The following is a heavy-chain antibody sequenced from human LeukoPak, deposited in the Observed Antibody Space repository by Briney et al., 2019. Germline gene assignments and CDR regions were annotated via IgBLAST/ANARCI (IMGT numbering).Heavy chain of an antibody. V-gene: IGHV3-30-3*01. CDR1: GFTFSSYA. CDR2: ISYDGSNK. Sequence: GGSLRLSCAASGFTFSSYAMHWVRQAPGKGLEWVAVISYDGSNKYYADSVKGRFTISRDNSKNTLYLQMNSLRAEDTAVYYCARGRPHFLYYFDYWGQGTLVTVSS. CDR3: ARGRPHFLYYFDY. J-gene: IGHJ4*02. D-gene: IGHD3-3*02.